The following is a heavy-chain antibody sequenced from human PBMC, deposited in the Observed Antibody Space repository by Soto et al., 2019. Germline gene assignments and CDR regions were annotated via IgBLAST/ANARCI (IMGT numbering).Heavy chain of an antibody. V-gene: IGHV4-59*01. CDR2: IYYSGST. Sequence: SETLSLTCTVSGGSISSYYWSWIRQPPGKGLEWIGYIYYSGSTNYNPSLKSRVTISVDTSKNQFSLKLSSVTAADTAVYYCARGVKSYYYDSSGYLASYGMDVWGQGTTVTVSS. D-gene: IGHD3-22*01. CDR3: ARGVKSYYYDSSGYLASYGMDV. J-gene: IGHJ6*02. CDR1: GGSISSYY.